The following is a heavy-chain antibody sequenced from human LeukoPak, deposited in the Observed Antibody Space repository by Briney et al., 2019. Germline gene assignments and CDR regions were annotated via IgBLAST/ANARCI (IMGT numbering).Heavy chain of an antibody. V-gene: IGHV3-9*01. D-gene: IGHD6-13*01. J-gene: IGHJ2*01. CDR1: GFTLDDYV. Sequence: PGRSLRLSCAASGFTLDDYVMHWVRQAPGKGLEWVSGISWNSVSMGYADSVKGRFTISRDNAKNSLYLQMNSLRAEDTALYYCAKDIGTGGTGWYFDLWGRGTLVTVSS. CDR2: ISWNSVSM. CDR3: AKDIGTGGTGWYFDL.